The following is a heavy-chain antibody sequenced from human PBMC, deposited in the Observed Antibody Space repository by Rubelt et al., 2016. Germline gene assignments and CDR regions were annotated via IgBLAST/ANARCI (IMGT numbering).Heavy chain of an antibody. Sequence: QLQLQESGPGLVKPSETLSLTCTVSGGSISSSSYYWGWIRQPPGKGLEWIGSIYYSGSTYYNPSLKSRVTISVDTSKNQFSRKLSSVTAADTAVYYCASDDPAIAVAGPVFDYWGQGTLVTVSS. V-gene: IGHV4-39*01. J-gene: IGHJ4*02. CDR1: GGSISSSSYY. CDR2: IYYSGST. D-gene: IGHD6-19*01. CDR3: ASDDPAIAVAGPVFDY.